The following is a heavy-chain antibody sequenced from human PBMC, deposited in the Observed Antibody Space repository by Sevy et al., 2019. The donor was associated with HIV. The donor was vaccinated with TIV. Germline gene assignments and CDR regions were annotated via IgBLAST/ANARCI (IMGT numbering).Heavy chain of an antibody. V-gene: IGHV4-34*01. CDR1: TGSFSGYY. Sequence: SETRSLTCVVYTGSFSGYYWSWIRQPPGKGLEWIGEINHSGSTNYNPSLKSRVTISADTSKNQFSLKLSSVTAADTAVYYCATRRGHLSFDYWGQGTLVTVSS. CDR2: INHSGST. J-gene: IGHJ4*02. CDR3: ATRRGHLSFDY.